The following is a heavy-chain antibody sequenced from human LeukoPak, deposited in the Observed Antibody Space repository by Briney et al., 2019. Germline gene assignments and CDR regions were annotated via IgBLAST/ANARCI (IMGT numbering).Heavy chain of an antibody. J-gene: IGHJ2*01. V-gene: IGHV4-4*07. CDR2: IHISGTI. D-gene: IGHD3-3*01. CDR3: ARATIFGVVIKHFDL. CDR1: GGSISSYY. Sequence: PSETLSLTCTVSGGSISSYYWSWIRQPAGKGLEWIGRIHISGTINYNPSLKSRITMSVDTSKNQFSLKLSSVTAPDTAVYYCARATIFGVVIKHFDLWAVAPWSLSPQ.